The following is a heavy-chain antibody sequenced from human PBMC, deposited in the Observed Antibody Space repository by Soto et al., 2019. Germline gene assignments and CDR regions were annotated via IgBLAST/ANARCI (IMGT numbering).Heavy chain of an antibody. CDR1: GFTFHFAW. CDR2: IKAKDDGGTT. Sequence: EGQLVESGGGFVKPGGSLRLSCAGSGFTFHFAWLNWVRQAPGKGLEWVGRIKAKDDGGTTDVAAPVTGRFSISRDDSKNTLYLQMNGLKREDTAVYYCTTTFGDNDDDPFDIWGQGTLVSVSS. D-gene: IGHD4-17*01. CDR3: TTTFGDNDDDPFDI. V-gene: IGHV3-15*07. J-gene: IGHJ3*02.